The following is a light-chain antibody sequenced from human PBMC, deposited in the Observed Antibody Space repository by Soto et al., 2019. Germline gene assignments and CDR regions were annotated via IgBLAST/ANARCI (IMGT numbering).Light chain of an antibody. Sequence: QSVLTQPPSVSAAPGQTVTISCSGSTTNIEYSYVSWYQHLPGTTPNLLIFDNNKRPSGIPDRFSGSKSGTSATLGITGLQTGDEADYYCGSWDSSVSAYVFGTGTKVTVL. J-gene: IGLJ1*01. CDR3: GSWDSSVSAYV. V-gene: IGLV1-51*01. CDR2: DNN. CDR1: TTNIEYSY.